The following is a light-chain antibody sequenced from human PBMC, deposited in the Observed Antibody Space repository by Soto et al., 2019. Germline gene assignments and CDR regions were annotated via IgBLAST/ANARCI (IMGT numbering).Light chain of an antibody. J-gene: IGKJ1*01. CDR1: QSVLYSSNNKNY. CDR2: WAS. V-gene: IGKV4-1*01. CDR3: QQYFSTPLA. Sequence: DIVMTQSPDSLAVSLGERATINCKSSQSVLYSSNNKNYLAWYQQKPGQPPKLPIYWASTREAGVPDRFSGSGSGTDFTRTISSLQAEDVAVYYCQQYFSTPLAFVQGTKVEIK.